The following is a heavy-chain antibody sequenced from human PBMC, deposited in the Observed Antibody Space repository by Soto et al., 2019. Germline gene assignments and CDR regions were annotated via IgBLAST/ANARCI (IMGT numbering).Heavy chain of an antibody. CDR2: IYYSGST. D-gene: IGHD3-9*01. Sequence: SETLSLTCTVSGGSISSSSYYWGWIRQPPGKGLEWIGSIYYSGSTYYNPSLKSRVTISVDTSKNQFSLKLSSVTAADTAVYYCARGLTGYHDYWGQGTLVTVS. J-gene: IGHJ4*02. V-gene: IGHV4-39*01. CDR1: GGSISSSSYY. CDR3: ARGLTGYHDY.